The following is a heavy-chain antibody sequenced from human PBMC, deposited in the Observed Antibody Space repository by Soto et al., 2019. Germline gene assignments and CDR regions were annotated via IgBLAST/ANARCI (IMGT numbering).Heavy chain of an antibody. CDR3: ARERFQVISDGMDV. Sequence: ASVKVSCKASGYTFTGYYVHWVREAPGQGLEWMGWINPETGGTSYAQKFQGRVTLSRDTSINTAYLELSSLRFDDAAVFFCARERFQVISDGMDVWGQGTTVTVSS. CDR2: INPETGGT. CDR1: GYTFTGYY. J-gene: IGHJ6*02. D-gene: IGHD2-21*01. V-gene: IGHV1-2*02.